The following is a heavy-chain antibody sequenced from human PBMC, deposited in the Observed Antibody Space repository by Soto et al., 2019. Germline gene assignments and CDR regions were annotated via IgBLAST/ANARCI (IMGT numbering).Heavy chain of an antibody. CDR3: AAEIYDYVWGSLNH. V-gene: IGHV4-61*03. J-gene: IGHJ4*02. CDR2: SYYNGGT. D-gene: IGHD3-16*01. Sequence: QVQLQESGPGLVKPSDTLSLTCTVSGASVSSDSYYWNWIRQPPGKGLEWFGYSYYNGGTNYNPSLESRVTISVDTSKNYFSLKLSSVTAADTAVYYCAAEIYDYVWGSLNHWGQGTLVTVSS. CDR1: GASVSSDSYY.